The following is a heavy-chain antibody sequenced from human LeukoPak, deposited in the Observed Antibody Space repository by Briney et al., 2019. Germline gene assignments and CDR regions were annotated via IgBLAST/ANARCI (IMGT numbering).Heavy chain of an antibody. CDR1: GFTFSSYA. CDR2: ISGSGGST. V-gene: IGHV3-23*01. D-gene: IGHD3-3*01. CDR3: AKPVLRFLEWLLSYFDY. Sequence: TGGSLRLSCAASGFTFSSYAMSWVRQAPGKGLEWVSAISGSGGSTYYADSVKGRFTISRDNSKNTLYLQMNSLRAEDTAVYYCAKPVLRFLEWLLSYFDYWGQGTLVTVSS. J-gene: IGHJ4*02.